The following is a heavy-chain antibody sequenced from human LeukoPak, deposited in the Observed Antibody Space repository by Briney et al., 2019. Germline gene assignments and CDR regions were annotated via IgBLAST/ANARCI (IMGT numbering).Heavy chain of an antibody. CDR3: ASALEVGALDY. D-gene: IGHD1-26*01. Sequence: GGSLRLSCAASGFTFSSYAMSWVRQAPGKGLEWVSAIRGSGGSTYYADSVKGRFTISRDNAKNSLYLQMNSLRAEDTALYYCASALEVGALDYWGQGTLVTVSS. CDR1: GFTFSSYA. V-gene: IGHV3-23*01. CDR2: IRGSGGST. J-gene: IGHJ4*02.